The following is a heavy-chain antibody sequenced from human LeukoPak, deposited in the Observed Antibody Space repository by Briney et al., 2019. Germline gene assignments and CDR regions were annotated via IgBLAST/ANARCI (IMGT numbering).Heavy chain of an antibody. CDR1: GGSISSYY. V-gene: IGHV4-4*07. CDR3: AGGALAYCGGVCHDAFDI. J-gene: IGHJ3*02. Sequence: SETLSLTCTVSGGSISSYYWSWIRQSAGKGLEWIGRIYTSGSTNYNPSLKSRVTMSVDTSKNQFSLKLSSVTAADTAVYYCAGGALAYCGGVCHDAFDIWGEGTMVTVSS. CDR2: IYTSGST. D-gene: IGHD2-21*01.